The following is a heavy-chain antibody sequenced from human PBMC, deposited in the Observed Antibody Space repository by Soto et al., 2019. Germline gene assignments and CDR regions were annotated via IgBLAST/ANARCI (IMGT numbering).Heavy chain of an antibody. D-gene: IGHD3-22*01. CDR1: GYTFTSYA. Sequence: ASVKVSCKASGYTFTSYAMHWVRQAPGQRLEWMGWINAGNGNTKYSQKFQGRVTITRDTSASTAYMELSSLRSEDTAVYYCARGGIFDSSGYYYFSDFDIWGQGTMVTLSS. J-gene: IGHJ3*02. CDR2: INAGNGNT. CDR3: ARGGIFDSSGYYYFSDFDI. V-gene: IGHV1-3*01.